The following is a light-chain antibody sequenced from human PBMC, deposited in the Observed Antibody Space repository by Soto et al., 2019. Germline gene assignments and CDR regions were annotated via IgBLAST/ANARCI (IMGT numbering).Light chain of an antibody. CDR2: EVS. CDR3: SSYAGSNNFVV. CDR1: SSDVGGYNY. Sequence: QSVLTQPPSASLSPGQSVTISCTGTSSDVGGYNYVSWYQQHPGKAPKLMIYEVSKRPSGVPDRFSGSKSGNTASLTVSGLQAEDEADYYCSSYAGSNNFVVFGTGTKVTV. J-gene: IGLJ1*01. V-gene: IGLV2-8*01.